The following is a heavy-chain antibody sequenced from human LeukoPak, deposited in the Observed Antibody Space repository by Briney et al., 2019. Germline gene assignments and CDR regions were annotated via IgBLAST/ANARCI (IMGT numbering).Heavy chain of an antibody. Sequence: GASVKVSCKASGGTFSSYAISWVRQAPGLGLEWMGGIIPIFGTANYAQKFQGRVTITADESTSTAYMELSSLRSEDTAVYYCARARVVPAAHYDYWGQGTLVTVSS. CDR3: ARARVVPAAHYDY. V-gene: IGHV1-69*13. D-gene: IGHD2-2*01. CDR2: IIPIFGTA. J-gene: IGHJ4*02. CDR1: GGTFSSYA.